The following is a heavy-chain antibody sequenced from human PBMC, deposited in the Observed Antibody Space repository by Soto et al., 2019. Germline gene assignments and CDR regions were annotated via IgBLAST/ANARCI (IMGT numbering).Heavy chain of an antibody. CDR1: GFTFSNAW. CDR2: IKSKTDGGTT. J-gene: IGHJ6*03. D-gene: IGHD2-2*03. Sequence: PGGSPRLSCAASGFTFSNAWMSWVRQAPGKGLEWVGRIKSKTDGGTTDYAAPVKGRFTISRDDSKNTLYLQMNSLKTEDTAVYYCTTVDIVVVPAARYYYYYYMDVWGKGTTVTVSS. V-gene: IGHV3-15*01. CDR3: TTVDIVVVPAARYYYYYYMDV.